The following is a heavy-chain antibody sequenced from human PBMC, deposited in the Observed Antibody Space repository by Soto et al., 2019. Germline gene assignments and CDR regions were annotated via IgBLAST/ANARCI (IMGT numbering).Heavy chain of an antibody. D-gene: IGHD2-2*01. CDR3: ARGDQLLFPNDYYYYYGMDV. CDR1: GYTFMSYG. V-gene: IGHV1-69*04. Sequence: SLKVSCKASGYTFMSYGISWVRQAPGQGLEWMGRIIPILGIANYAQKFQGRVTITADKSTSTAYMELSSLRSEDTAVYYCARGDQLLFPNDYYYYYGMDVWGQGTTVTVSS. CDR2: IIPILGIA. J-gene: IGHJ6*02.